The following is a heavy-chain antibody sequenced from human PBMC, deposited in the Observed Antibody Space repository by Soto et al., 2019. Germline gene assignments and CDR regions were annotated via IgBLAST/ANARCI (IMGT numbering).Heavy chain of an antibody. CDR3: ARMGDVPYYYYGMDV. D-gene: IGHD3-16*01. J-gene: IGHJ6*02. Sequence: QVQLVQSGVEVKKPGASVKVSCKASGYTFSTYGISWVRQAPGQGLEWMGWINGYNGNTNYAPKLQGRITMTTDTSTTTAYMELRSLRSDDTDVYYCARMGDVPYYYYGMDVWGQGTTVTVSS. CDR2: INGYNGNT. V-gene: IGHV1-18*01. CDR1: GYTFSTYG.